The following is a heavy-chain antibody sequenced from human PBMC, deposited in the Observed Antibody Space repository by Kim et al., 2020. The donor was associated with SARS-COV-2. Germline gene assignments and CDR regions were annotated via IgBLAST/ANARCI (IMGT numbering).Heavy chain of an antibody. Sequence: KFQGRVTMTRDTSTSTVYMELSSLRSEDTAVYYCARRGWEANSYYYGMDVWGQGTTVTVSS. CDR3: ARRGWEANSYYYGMDV. D-gene: IGHD1-26*01. J-gene: IGHJ6*02. V-gene: IGHV1-46*01.